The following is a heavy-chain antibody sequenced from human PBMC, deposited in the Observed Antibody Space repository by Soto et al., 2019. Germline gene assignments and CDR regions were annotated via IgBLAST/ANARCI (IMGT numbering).Heavy chain of an antibody. CDR3: ASETAGYCSSTSCYAGDY. D-gene: IGHD2-2*01. CDR1: GFTFSSYW. V-gene: IGHV3-74*01. J-gene: IGHJ4*02. CDR2: INSDGSST. Sequence: EVQLVESGGGLVQPGGSLRLSCAASGFTFSSYWMHWVRQAPGKGLVWVSRINSDGSSTSYADSVKGQFTISRDNAKNTLYLQMNSLRAEDTAVYYCASETAGYCSSTSCYAGDYWGQGTLVTVSS.